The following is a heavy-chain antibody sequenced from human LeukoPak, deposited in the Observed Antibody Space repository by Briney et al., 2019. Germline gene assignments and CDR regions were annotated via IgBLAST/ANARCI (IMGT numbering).Heavy chain of an antibody. CDR3: ARGQVGASEGRFNYCYYYGMDV. D-gene: IGHD1-26*01. CDR2: INHSGST. J-gene: IGHJ6*02. V-gene: IGHV4-34*01. CDR1: GGSFSGYY. Sequence: SETLSLTCAVYGGSFSGYYWNWIRQPPGKGLEWIGEINHSGSTNYNPSPKSRVTISVDMSKNQFSLKLSSVTAADTAVYYCARGQVGASEGRFNYCYYYGMDVWGQGTTVTVSS.